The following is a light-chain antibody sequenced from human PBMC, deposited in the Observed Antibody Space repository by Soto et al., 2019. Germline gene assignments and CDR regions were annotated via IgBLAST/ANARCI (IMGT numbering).Light chain of an antibody. V-gene: IGLV2-14*01. J-gene: IGLJ1*01. CDR1: SSDVGGYNY. CDR2: EVS. CDR3: SSYTSSRAYV. Sequence: QSALTQPASVSGSPGQSITISCTGTSSDVGGYNYVSWYQQQSGKAPKLMIHEVSNRPSGVSNRFSGSKSGNTASLTISGLQAEDEAYYYCSSYTSSRAYVFAIGTKVTVL.